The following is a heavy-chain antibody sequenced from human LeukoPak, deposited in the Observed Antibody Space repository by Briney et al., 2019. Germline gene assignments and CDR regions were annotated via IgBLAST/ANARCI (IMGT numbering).Heavy chain of an antibody. CDR3: AKVLYSSASRYYYGMDV. CDR2: ISGSGGST. J-gene: IGHJ6*02. V-gene: IGHV3-23*01. Sequence: GGSLRLSCAASGFTFSSYAMSWVRQAPGKGLEWVSAISGSGGSTYYADSVKGRFTISRDNSENTLYLQMNSLRAEDTAVYYCAKVLYSSASRYYYGMDVWGQGTTVTVSS. D-gene: IGHD2-2*02. CDR1: GFTFSSYA.